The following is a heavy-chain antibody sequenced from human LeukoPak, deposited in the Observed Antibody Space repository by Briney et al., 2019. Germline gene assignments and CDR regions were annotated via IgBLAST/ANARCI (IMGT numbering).Heavy chain of an antibody. CDR1: GYTFTGYY. V-gene: IGHV1-2*02. CDR2: INPNSGGT. J-gene: IGHJ4*02. D-gene: IGHD3-22*01. Sequence: GASVKVSCKASGYTFTGYYMHWVRQAPGQGLEWMGWINPNSGGTNYAQKFQGRVTMTRDTSISTAYMELNRLRSDDTAVYYCARDPLNYYDSSGYPDYWGQGTLVTVSS. CDR3: ARDPLNYYDSSGYPDY.